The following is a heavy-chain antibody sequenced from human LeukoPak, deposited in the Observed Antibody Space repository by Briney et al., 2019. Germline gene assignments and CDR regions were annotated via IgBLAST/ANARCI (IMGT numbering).Heavy chain of an antibody. V-gene: IGHV1-69*04. CDR2: IIPILGIA. J-gene: IGHJ4*02. Sequence: SVKVSCKASGGTFSSYANSWVRQAPGQGLEWMGRIIPILGIANYAQKFQGRVTITADKSTSTAYMELSSLRSEDTAVYYCARVGYPYYYGSGSYYGVDYWGQGTLVTVSS. CDR3: ARVGYPYYYGSGSYYGVDY. D-gene: IGHD3-10*01. CDR1: GGTFSSYA.